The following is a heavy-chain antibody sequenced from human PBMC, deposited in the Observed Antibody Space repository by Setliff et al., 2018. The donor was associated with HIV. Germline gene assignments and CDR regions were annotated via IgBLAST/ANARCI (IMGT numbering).Heavy chain of an antibody. Sequence: PGGSLRLSCAASGFTFSNYAMSWVRQAPGKGLEWVANIKEDGSETYYVDSVEGRFTISRDNAKNSLYLQMNSLRAEDTAVYYCARDRIESALNYWGQGTLVTVSS. D-gene: IGHD3-16*01. J-gene: IGHJ4*02. V-gene: IGHV3-7*01. CDR1: GFTFSNYA. CDR3: ARDRIESALNY. CDR2: IKEDGSET.